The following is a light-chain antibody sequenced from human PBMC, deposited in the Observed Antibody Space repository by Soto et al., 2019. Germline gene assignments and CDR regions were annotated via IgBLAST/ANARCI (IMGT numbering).Light chain of an antibody. Sequence: DIQITQSPSTLSASVGDRVTITCRASQSVSNWLAWYQQKPGKAPKVLIYDASNLEYGVPSRFSGSGSGTEFILTISSLQPDDFATYYCQHYGGMWTCGQGTKG. V-gene: IGKV1-5*01. CDR3: QHYGGMWT. CDR2: DAS. CDR1: QSVSNW. J-gene: IGKJ1*01.